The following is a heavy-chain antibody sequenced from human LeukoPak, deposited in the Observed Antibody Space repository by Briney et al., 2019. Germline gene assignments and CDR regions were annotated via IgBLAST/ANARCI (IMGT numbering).Heavy chain of an antibody. CDR2: IWYDGRNK. J-gene: IGHJ3*02. CDR3: ARDGGSSGYHDALDI. D-gene: IGHD3-22*01. CDR1: GFTFSSYG. Sequence: PXXSLRLSCAASGFTFSSYGMHWVRQAXGRGLEWVAXIWYDGRNKYYADSVKGRFTISRENSKNTLSLQLNSLRDEDTAVYYCARDGGSSGYHDALDIWGQGTLVTVSA. V-gene: IGHV3-33*01.